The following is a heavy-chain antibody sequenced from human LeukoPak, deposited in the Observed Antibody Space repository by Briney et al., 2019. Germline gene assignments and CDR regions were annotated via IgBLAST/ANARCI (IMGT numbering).Heavy chain of an antibody. CDR1: GFTFSSYW. Sequence: GGSLRLSCAASGFTFSSYWMSWVRQAPGKGLEWVANIIQDGSEKYYVDFVKGRFTISRDNAKNSLYLQMNSLRGEDTAVYYCAGQTRSVYTSNWSVYWGQGTLVTVSS. J-gene: IGHJ4*02. D-gene: IGHD6-13*01. CDR3: AGQTRSVYTSNWSVY. V-gene: IGHV3-7*01. CDR2: IIQDGSEK.